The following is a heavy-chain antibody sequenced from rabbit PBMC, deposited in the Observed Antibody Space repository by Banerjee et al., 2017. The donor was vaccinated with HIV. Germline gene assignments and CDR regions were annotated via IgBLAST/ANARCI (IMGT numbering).Heavy chain of an antibody. V-gene: IGHV1S40*01. CDR1: GFSFSSSYY. J-gene: IGHJ3*01. CDR2: IYIGTSGTT. D-gene: IGHD6-1*01. CDR3: ARDWADSNGGAYKL. Sequence: QSLEESGGGLVQPEGSLTLTCTASGFSFSSSYYMCWVRQAPGKGLEWIACIYIGTSGTTYYASWAKGRFTISKTSSTTVTLQMTSLTAADTATYFCARDWADSNGGAYKLWGQGTLVTVS.